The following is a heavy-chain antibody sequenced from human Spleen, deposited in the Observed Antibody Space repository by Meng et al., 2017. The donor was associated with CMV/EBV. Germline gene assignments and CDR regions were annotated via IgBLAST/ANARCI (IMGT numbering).Heavy chain of an antibody. CDR1: SGSISTNY. V-gene: IGHV4-59*01. D-gene: IGHD7-27*01. Sequence: SETLSLTCTVSSGSISTNYWSWIRQPPGKGLEWIGYIYYSGSTNYNPSLKSRVTISVGTSKNQFSLRLTSVTAADTAVYYCARGTWGSDRYLDYWGQGTLVTVSS. CDR3: ARGTWGSDRYLDY. J-gene: IGHJ4*02. CDR2: IYYSGST.